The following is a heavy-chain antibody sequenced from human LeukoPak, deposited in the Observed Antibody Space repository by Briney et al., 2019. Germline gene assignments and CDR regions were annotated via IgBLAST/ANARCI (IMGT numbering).Heavy chain of an antibody. Sequence: GASVKVSCKASGYTFTSYGISWLRQAPGQGLEWMGWISTYNGHTNYAQKLQGRVTITTDTSTTTAYVELRSLRSDDTAVYYCARDLLQYFDWLTMAGYWGQGTLVSVSS. D-gene: IGHD3-9*01. V-gene: IGHV1-18*01. J-gene: IGHJ4*02. CDR3: ARDLLQYFDWLTMAGY. CDR1: GYTFTSYG. CDR2: ISTYNGHT.